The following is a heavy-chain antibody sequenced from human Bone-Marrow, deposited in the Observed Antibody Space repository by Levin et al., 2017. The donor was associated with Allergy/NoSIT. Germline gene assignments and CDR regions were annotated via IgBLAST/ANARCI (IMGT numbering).Heavy chain of an antibody. J-gene: IGHJ4*02. Sequence: SETLSLTCAVYGGSFSGYYWSWIRQPPGKGLEWIGEINHSGSTNYNPSLKSRVTISVDTSKNQFSLKLSSVTAADTAVYYCARGGLRYFDWLTGDFDYWGQGTLVTVSS. CDR1: GGSFSGYY. D-gene: IGHD3-9*01. V-gene: IGHV4-34*01. CDR3: ARGGLRYFDWLTGDFDY. CDR2: INHSGST.